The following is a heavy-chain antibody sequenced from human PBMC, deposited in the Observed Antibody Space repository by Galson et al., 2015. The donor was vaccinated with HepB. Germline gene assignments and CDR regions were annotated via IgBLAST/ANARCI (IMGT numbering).Heavy chain of an antibody. CDR3: ARDRLGIAAAGTFDY. Sequence: SLRLSCAASGFTFSSYSMNWVRQAPGKGLEWVSSISSSSSYIYYADSVKGRFTISRDNAKNSLYLQMNSLRAEDTAVYYCARDRLGIAAAGTFDYWGQGTLVTVSS. CDR1: GFTFSSYS. V-gene: IGHV3-21*01. D-gene: IGHD6-13*01. J-gene: IGHJ4*02. CDR2: ISSSSSYI.